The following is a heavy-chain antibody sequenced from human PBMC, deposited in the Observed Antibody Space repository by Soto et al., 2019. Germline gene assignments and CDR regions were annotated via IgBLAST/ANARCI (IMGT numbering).Heavy chain of an antibody. Sequence: EVQLVESGGGLVQPGGSLRLSCAASGFTFSSYWMHWVRQAPGKGLVWVSRINSDGSSTSYADSVKGRFTISRDNAKNTLYLQMNRLRAEDTAVYYCARARAIAAAGISWFDPWGQGTRVTVSS. V-gene: IGHV3-74*01. CDR1: GFTFSSYW. D-gene: IGHD6-13*01. J-gene: IGHJ5*02. CDR2: INSDGSST. CDR3: ARARAIAAAGISWFDP.